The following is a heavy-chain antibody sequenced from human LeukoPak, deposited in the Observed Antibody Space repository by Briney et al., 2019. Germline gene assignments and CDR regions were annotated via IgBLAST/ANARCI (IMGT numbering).Heavy chain of an antibody. Sequence: GGSLRLSCAASGFTFSNYAMIWVRQAPGKGLECVSTINGEMNFRYYADSVKGRFTISRDNSKNTLYLQMNSLRAEDTAVYYCAKGSGYCSGGSCYNYYYYYGMDVWGQGTTVTVSS. CDR2: INGEMNFR. D-gene: IGHD2-15*01. CDR3: AKGSGYCSGGSCYNYYYYYGMDV. J-gene: IGHJ6*02. CDR1: GFTFSNYA. V-gene: IGHV3-23*01.